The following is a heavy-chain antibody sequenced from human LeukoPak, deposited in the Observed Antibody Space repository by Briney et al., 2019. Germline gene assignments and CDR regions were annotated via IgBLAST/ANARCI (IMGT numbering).Heavy chain of an antibody. Sequence: GGSLRLSCAASGSTFSSYSMNWVRQAPGKGLEWVSSISSSSSYIYYADSVKGRFTISRDNAKNSLYLQMNCLRAEDTAVYYCATTVTTEPNDYWGQGTLVTVSS. CDR1: GSTFSSYS. CDR3: ATTVTTEPNDY. D-gene: IGHD4-17*01. J-gene: IGHJ4*02. CDR2: ISSSSSYI. V-gene: IGHV3-21*01.